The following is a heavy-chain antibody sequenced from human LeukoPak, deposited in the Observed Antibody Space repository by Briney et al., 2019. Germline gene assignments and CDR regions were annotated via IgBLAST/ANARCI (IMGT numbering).Heavy chain of an antibody. D-gene: IGHD3-3*01. CDR3: ARERSAIFGVAVGDWFDP. CDR2: ISAYNGNT. V-gene: IGHV1-18*01. CDR1: GYTFTSYG. Sequence: ASVKVSCKASGYTFTSYGISWVRQAPGQGLEWMGWISAYNGNTNYAQKLQGRVTMTTDTSTSTAYMELRSLRSDDTAVYYCARERSAIFGVAVGDWFDPWGQGTLVTVS. J-gene: IGHJ5*02.